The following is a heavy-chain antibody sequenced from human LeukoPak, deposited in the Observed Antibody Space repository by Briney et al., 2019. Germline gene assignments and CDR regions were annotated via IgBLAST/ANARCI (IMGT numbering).Heavy chain of an antibody. CDR3: AKDNSGIFDY. D-gene: IGHD2/OR15-2a*01. CDR2: ISWNSGSI. J-gene: IGHJ4*02. Sequence: GGSLRLSCAASGFTFDDYAMHWVRQAPGEGLEWVSGISWNSGSIGYADSVKGRFTISRDNAKNSLYLQMNSLRAEDTALYYCAKDNSGIFDYWGQGTLVTVSS. CDR1: GFTFDDYA. V-gene: IGHV3-9*01.